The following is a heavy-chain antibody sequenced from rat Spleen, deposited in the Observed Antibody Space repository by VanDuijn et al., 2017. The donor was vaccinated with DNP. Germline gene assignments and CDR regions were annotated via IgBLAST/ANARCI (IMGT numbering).Heavy chain of an antibody. CDR3: ARHVLPLRVWDY. CDR1: GFTFSDYY. Sequence: EVQLVESGGGLVQPGRSLKLSCTASGFTFSDYYMAWVRQAPTMGLEWVAYIPFDGGNTYYKDSVKGRFTISRDNAKSTLYLQMNSLRSEDTATYYCARHVLPLRVWDYWGQGVMVTVSS. D-gene: IGHD1-4*01. CDR2: IPFDGGNT. J-gene: IGHJ2*01. V-gene: IGHV5-22*01.